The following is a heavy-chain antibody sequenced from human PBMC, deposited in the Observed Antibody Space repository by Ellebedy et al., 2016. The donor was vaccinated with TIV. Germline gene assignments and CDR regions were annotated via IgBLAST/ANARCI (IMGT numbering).Heavy chain of an antibody. CDR1: GGTFSNSA. J-gene: IGHJ4*02. CDR2: IIPILDIT. V-gene: IGHV1-69*04. CDR3: ARWAGYSGTFQGPFDF. Sequence: AASVKVSCKASGGTFSNSAISWARQAPGQGLEWMGRIIPILDITNYAQRFQGRVTITADKSTTTAYMELTSLRSDDTAVYYCARWAGYSGTFQGPFDFWGQGTLVTVSS. D-gene: IGHD1-26*01.